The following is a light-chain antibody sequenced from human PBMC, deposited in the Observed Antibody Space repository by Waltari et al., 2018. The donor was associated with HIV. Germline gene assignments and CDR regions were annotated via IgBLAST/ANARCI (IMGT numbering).Light chain of an antibody. Sequence: QSLLPQAPPASGTPGQRLTISCSGSSSYTQTTTVNWYQQLPGTAPKLLIYSSNQRPSGVPARFSGSKSGTSASLAISGLQSEDEADYYCAAWDDSLNGPVFGGGTKLTFL. CDR1: SSYTQTTT. CDR2: SSN. V-gene: IGLV1-44*01. J-gene: IGLJ2*01. CDR3: AAWDDSLNGPV.